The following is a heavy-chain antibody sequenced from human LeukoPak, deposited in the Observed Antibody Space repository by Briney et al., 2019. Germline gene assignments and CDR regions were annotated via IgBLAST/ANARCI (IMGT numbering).Heavy chain of an antibody. Sequence: PGGSLRLSCAASRFTFSSYAMSWVRQAPGKGLEWVSAISGSGGSTYYADSVKGRFTISRDNSKNTLYLQMNSLRAEDTALYYCAKDFGYSYGWVDYWGQGILVTVSS. D-gene: IGHD5-18*01. J-gene: IGHJ4*02. V-gene: IGHV3-23*01. CDR1: RFTFSSYA. CDR3: AKDFGYSYGWVDY. CDR2: ISGSGGST.